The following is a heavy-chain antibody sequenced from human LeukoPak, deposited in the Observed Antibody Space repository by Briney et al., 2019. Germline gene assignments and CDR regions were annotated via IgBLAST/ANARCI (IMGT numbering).Heavy chain of an antibody. D-gene: IGHD1-26*01. Sequence: PGGSLRLSCAASGFTFSDYYMSWIRQAPGKGLEWVSYISGSGSTISYADSVKGRFTISRDNAKNSLYLQMNSLRAEDTAVYYCARDSNIGSFDYWGQGTLVTVSS. V-gene: IGHV3-11*04. CDR1: GFTFSDYY. CDR3: ARDSNIGSFDY. J-gene: IGHJ4*02. CDR2: ISGSGSTI.